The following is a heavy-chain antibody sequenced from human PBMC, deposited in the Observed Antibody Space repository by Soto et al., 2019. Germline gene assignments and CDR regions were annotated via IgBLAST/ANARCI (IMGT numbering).Heavy chain of an antibody. J-gene: IGHJ5*02. CDR3: ARTADYYPCRCYSHCCFDP. Sequence: QVQLQESGPGLVKPSGTLSLTCAVSGGSISSSNWWSWVRQPPGKGLEWIGEIYHSGSTNYNPSLQSPPTLSVDQPKNQSSLKLRSVTAAPTAVYYSARTADYYPCRCYSHCCFDPWGQGTLVTVSS. CDR1: GGSISSSNW. CDR2: IYHSGST. V-gene: IGHV4-4*02. D-gene: IGHD3-22*01.